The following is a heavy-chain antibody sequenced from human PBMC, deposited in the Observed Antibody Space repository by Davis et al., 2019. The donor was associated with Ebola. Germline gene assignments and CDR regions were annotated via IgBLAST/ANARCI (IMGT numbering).Heavy chain of an antibody. Sequence: ASVKVSCKASGYTFTSYGISWVRQAPGQGLEWMGWISAYNGNTNYAQKLQGRVTMTTDTSTSTAYMELRSLRSDDTAVYYCARHDDFWSGYSPGADYWGQGTLVTVSS. V-gene: IGHV1-18*01. J-gene: IGHJ4*02. CDR2: ISAYNGNT. CDR1: GYTFTSYG. D-gene: IGHD3-3*01. CDR3: ARHDDFWSGYSPGADY.